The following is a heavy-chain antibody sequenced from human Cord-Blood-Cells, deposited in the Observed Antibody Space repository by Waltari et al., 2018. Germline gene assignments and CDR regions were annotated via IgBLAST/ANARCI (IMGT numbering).Heavy chain of an antibody. D-gene: IGHD4-4*01. CDR3: ARENPTVTPRYFDY. CDR1: GFTVSRNY. Sequence: EVQLVETGGGLIQPGGSLRLSCAASGFTVSRNYMSCVGKAPGKGLEWVSVIYSGGSTYYADSVKGRFTISRDNSKNTLYLQMNSLRAEDTAVYYCARENPTVTPRYFDYWGQGTLVTVSS. V-gene: IGHV3-53*02. CDR2: IYSGGST. J-gene: IGHJ4*02.